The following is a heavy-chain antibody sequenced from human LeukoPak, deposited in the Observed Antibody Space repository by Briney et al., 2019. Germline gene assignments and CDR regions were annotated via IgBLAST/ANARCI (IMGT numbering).Heavy chain of an antibody. V-gene: IGHV4-34*01. CDR2: INHSGST. D-gene: IGHD6-19*01. CDR3: ARLQIRQWLVRGWDY. CDR1: GGSFSGYY. Sequence: PSETLSLTCAVYGGSFSGYYWSWIRQPPGKGLEWNEEINHSGSTNYNPSLKSRVTISVDTSKNQFSLKLSSVTAADTAVYYCARLQIRQWLVRGWDYWGQGTLVTVSS. J-gene: IGHJ4*02.